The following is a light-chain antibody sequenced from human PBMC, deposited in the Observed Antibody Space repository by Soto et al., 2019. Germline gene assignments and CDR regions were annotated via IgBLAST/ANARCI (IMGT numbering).Light chain of an antibody. CDR3: QQSHNIPST. CDR1: QSSSTY. J-gene: IGKJ1*01. V-gene: IGKV1-39*01. CDR2: AAS. Sequence: DIQMTQSPSSLSASVGDSVTITCRAGQSSSTYLIWYQQESDKAPKLLIYAASSLASGVPPRFSGSGSGTDFALTITSLQPEDSATYYCQQSHNIPSTFGQGTKVEI.